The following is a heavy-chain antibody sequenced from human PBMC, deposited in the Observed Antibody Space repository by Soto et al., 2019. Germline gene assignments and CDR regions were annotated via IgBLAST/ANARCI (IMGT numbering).Heavy chain of an antibody. J-gene: IGHJ6*02. V-gene: IGHV3-74*03. CDR1: GLTFRSYW. D-gene: IGHD1-26*01. Sequence: GGSLRLSCAASGLTFRSYWMHWVRQAPGKGLVWVSRINTDGSVAMYVDSVKGRFTISRDNAKNSLYLQMNSLRDEDTAVYYCARDGSGSYYGMDVWGQGTTVTVSS. CDR3: ARDGSGSYYGMDV. CDR2: INTDGSVA.